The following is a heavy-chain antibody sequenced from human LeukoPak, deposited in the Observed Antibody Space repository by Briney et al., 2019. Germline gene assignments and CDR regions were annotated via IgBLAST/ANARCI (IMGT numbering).Heavy chain of an antibody. D-gene: IGHD6-19*01. CDR3: ARDRRGWWDKIDY. V-gene: IGHV3-48*03. J-gene: IGHJ4*02. CDR2: ITPSGDSL. CDR1: GFTFSSYE. Sequence: GGSLRLSCAASGFTFSSYEMNWVRQAPGKGLEWISYITPSGDSLYYADSAKGRFTISRDNAKNSLYLQMNSLRAEDTAVYYCARDRRGWWDKIDYWGQGTLVTVSS.